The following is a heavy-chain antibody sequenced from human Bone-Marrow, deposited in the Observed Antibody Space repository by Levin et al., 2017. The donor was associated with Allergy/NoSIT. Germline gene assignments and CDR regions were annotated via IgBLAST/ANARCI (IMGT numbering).Heavy chain of an antibody. Sequence: GESLKISCKASGYVFTAYYIHWVRQAPGQGLEWVGWINPNSGGTGSAEKFQGRVTMTTDPSINTVYVELSGLRSDDTAFYYWARDPPLYGGDSGSDYWGQGTLVTVSS. CDR2: INPNSGGT. CDR3: ARDPPLYGGDSGSDY. V-gene: IGHV1-2*02. J-gene: IGHJ4*02. CDR1: GYVFTAYY. D-gene: IGHD4-23*01.